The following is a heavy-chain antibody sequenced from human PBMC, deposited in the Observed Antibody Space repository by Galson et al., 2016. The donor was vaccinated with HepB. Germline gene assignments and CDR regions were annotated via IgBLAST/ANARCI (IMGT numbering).Heavy chain of an antibody. J-gene: IGHJ4*02. D-gene: IGHD6-13*01. CDR3: AKTNPTYTSSWFDY. Sequence: SLRLSCAASGFTFSNYAMSWVRQAPGKGLEWVSTLSGRGDDTYYADSVKGRFTISRDNSENTLYLQVNSLRAEDTAVYYCAKTNPTYTSSWFDYWGQGALVTASS. CDR2: LSGRGDDT. V-gene: IGHV3-23*01. CDR1: GFTFSNYA.